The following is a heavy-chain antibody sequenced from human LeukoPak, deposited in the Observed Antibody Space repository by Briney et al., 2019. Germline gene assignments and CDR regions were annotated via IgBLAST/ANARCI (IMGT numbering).Heavy chain of an antibody. Sequence: PSQTLSLTYTVSGGSISSGDYPWSWIRRPPGKGLEWIGYIFHTGHTSYNPSLKSRVTISVDMSKNQLSLRLTSVTAADTAVYYCARGFYGAGSHFDYWGQGTLVTVSS. V-gene: IGHV4-30-2*01. J-gene: IGHJ4*02. CDR3: ARGFYGAGSHFDY. CDR2: IFHTGHT. D-gene: IGHD3-10*01. CDR1: GGSISSGDYP.